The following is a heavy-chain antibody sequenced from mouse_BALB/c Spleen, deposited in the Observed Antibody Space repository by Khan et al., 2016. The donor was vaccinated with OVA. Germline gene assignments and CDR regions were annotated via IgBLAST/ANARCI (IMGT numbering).Heavy chain of an antibody. D-gene: IGHD1-1*01. CDR2: IRYDGSN. CDR1: GYSITSGYY. J-gene: IGHJ1*01. V-gene: IGHV3-6*02. Sequence: EVQLQESGPGLVKPSQSLSLTCSVTGYSITSGYYWNWIRQFPGNKLEWMDYIRYDGSNNYNPSLKNRISITRDTSKNQFFLKLNSVTTEDTATYYCARDYYGTSWYFVVWGAGTTVTVSS. CDR3: ARDYYGTSWYFVV.